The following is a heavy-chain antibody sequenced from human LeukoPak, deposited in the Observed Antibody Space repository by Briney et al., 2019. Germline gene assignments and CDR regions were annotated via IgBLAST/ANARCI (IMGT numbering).Heavy chain of an antibody. J-gene: IGHJ4*02. CDR3: ASAAGPFDH. CDR2: IWSDGSNK. CDR1: GLSFSDYG. V-gene: IGHV3-33*01. Sequence: GGSLRLSCVVSGLSFSDYGMHWVRQAPGKGLEWVAVIWSDGSNKYYADSVEGRFTISRDNSKNTVYLQMNTLRADDTAVYFCASAAGPFDHWGQGTLVTVSS. D-gene: IGHD6-13*01.